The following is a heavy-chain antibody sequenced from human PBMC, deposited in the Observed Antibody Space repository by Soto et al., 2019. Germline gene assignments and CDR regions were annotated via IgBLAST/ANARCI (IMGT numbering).Heavy chain of an antibody. CDR3: ARGGDWKFDF. CDR2: IHHRGTT. V-gene: IGHV4-4*02. Sequence: QVQLQESGPGLVKPSGTLSLTCDVSGDSIRSDKWWSWVRQSPGRGLEWIGEIHHRGTTNCNPSLQXRVTISVEKSKNQLSLEMTSLTAADTAIYYCARGGDWKFDFWGQGSLVTVSS. J-gene: IGHJ4*02. CDR1: GDSIRSDKW. D-gene: IGHD2-21*02.